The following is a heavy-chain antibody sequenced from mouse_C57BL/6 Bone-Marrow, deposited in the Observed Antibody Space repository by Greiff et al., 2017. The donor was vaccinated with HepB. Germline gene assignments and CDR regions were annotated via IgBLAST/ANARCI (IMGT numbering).Heavy chain of an antibody. D-gene: IGHD1-1*01. CDR2: IWSGGST. CDR1: GFSLTSYG. V-gene: IGHV2-2*01. Sequence: QVQLQQSGPGLVQPSQSLSITCTVSGFSLTSYGVHWVRQSPGKGLEWLGVIWSGGSTDYNAAFISRLSISKDNSKSQVFFKMNSLQADDTAIYYCARTPTTVVATKYYAMDYWGQGTSVTVSS. J-gene: IGHJ4*01. CDR3: ARTPTTVVATKYYAMDY.